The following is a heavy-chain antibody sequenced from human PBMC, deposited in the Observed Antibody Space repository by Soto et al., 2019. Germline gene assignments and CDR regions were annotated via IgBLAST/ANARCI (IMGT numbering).Heavy chain of an antibody. D-gene: IGHD4-4*01. Sequence: ASVKVSCKTSGYTFTGYYMHWVRQAPGQGLEWMGWINPNSGGTNYAQKFQGRVTMTRDTSISTAYMELSRLRSDDTAVYYCARLAYRNYIPYDYWGQGTLVTVSS. J-gene: IGHJ4*02. CDR2: INPNSGGT. CDR3: ARLAYRNYIPYDY. CDR1: GYTFTGYY. V-gene: IGHV1-2*02.